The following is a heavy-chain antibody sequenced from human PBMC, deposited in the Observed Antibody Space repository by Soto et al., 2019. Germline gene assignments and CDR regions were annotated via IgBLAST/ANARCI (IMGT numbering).Heavy chain of an antibody. CDR3: AREGIYCSGGSCYGAFDI. J-gene: IGHJ3*02. Sequence: QVQLVESGGGVVQPGRSLRLSCAASGFTFSSYGMHWVRQAPGKGMEWVAVIWYDGSNKYYADSVKGRFTISRDNSKNTLYLQMNSRRAEDTSVYYCAREGIYCSGGSCYGAFDIWGQGTMVTVSS. V-gene: IGHV3-33*01. CDR1: GFTFSSYG. CDR2: IWYDGSNK. D-gene: IGHD2-15*01.